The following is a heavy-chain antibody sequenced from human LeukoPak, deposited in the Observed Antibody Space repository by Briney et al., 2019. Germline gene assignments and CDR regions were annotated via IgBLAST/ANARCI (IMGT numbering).Heavy chain of an antibody. J-gene: IGHJ5*02. CDR2: ISASGSST. Sequence: GGSLRLFCVASGFTFSAYAMSWVRQAPGKGLEWVSGISASGSSTYYTESVEGRFTISRDNSKNTLYLQMNSLRAEDTAVYYCAKHLGWGPSGSNWFDPWGQGTLVTVSS. CDR1: GFTFSAYA. D-gene: IGHD6-25*01. CDR3: AKHLGWGPSGSNWFDP. V-gene: IGHV3-23*01.